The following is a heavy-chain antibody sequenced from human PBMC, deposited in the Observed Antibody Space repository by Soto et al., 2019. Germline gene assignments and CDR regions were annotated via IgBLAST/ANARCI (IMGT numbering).Heavy chain of an antibody. CDR2: VHGGGST. D-gene: IGHD3-16*01. Sequence: VQLVESGGGLIQPGGSLRLSCAASGFTVSNNHMTWVRQAAGKGLELVSFVHGGGSTSYADSVKGRFTISRDNSKNTLCLRMGRLRAEDTAIYYWAGRLTTAASLDYWGRGTLVTVSS. CDR3: AGRLTTAASLDY. CDR1: GFTVSNNH. J-gene: IGHJ4*02. V-gene: IGHV3-53*01.